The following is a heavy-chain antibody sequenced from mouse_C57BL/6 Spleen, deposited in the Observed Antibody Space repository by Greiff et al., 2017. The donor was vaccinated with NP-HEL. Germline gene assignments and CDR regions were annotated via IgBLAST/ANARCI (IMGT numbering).Heavy chain of an antibody. CDR1: GYTFTSYW. CDR3: ARKGVYYYGRKDAMDY. CDR2: IHPNSGST. V-gene: IGHV1-64*01. D-gene: IGHD1-1*01. Sequence: QVQLQQPGAELVKPGASVKLSCKASGYTFTSYWMHWVKQRPGQGLEWIGMIHPNSGSTNYNEKFKSKATLTVDKSSSTAYMQLSSLTSEDSAVYYCARKGVYYYGRKDAMDYWGQGTSVTVAS. J-gene: IGHJ4*01.